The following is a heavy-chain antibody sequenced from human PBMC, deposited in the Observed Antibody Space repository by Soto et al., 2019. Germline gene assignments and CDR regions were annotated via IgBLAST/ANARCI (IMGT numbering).Heavy chain of an antibody. CDR2: ISGSGGST. D-gene: IGHD2-15*01. Sequence: GGSLRLSCAASGFTFSSYAMSWVRQAPGKGLEWVSAISGSGGSTYYADSVKGRFTISRDNSKNTLYLQMNSLRAEDTAVYYCANLMALGYFSGGSSRPIDYWGQGTLVTISS. V-gene: IGHV3-23*01. J-gene: IGHJ4*02. CDR3: ANLMALGYFSGGSSRPIDY. CDR1: GFTFSSYA.